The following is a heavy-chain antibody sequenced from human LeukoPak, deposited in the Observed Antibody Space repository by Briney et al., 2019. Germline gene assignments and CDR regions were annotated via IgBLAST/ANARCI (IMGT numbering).Heavy chain of an antibody. CDR2: IIPHSGGT. J-gene: IGHJ4*02. V-gene: IGHV1-2*02. CDR3: STEDKYCTTPNCGAY. D-gene: IGHD2-8*01. Sequence: GASVKVSCKASGYTLTDCYIHWVRQAPGQDLEWMGFIIPHSGGTSYEQKFQGRVTMTRDMSIGTFYMELSSLRSDDTAVYYCSTEDKYCTTPNCGAYWGQGTLVTVSS. CDR1: GYTLTDCY.